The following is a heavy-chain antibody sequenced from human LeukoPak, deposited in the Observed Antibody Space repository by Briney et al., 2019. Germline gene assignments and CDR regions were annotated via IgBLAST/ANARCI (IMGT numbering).Heavy chain of an antibody. CDR1: GFTFSSYS. CDR2: ISFDGSNK. CDR3: AKVGTLAVTTEPYFDY. J-gene: IGHJ4*02. D-gene: IGHD4-17*01. Sequence: GGCLRLSCAASGFTFSSYSMHWVRQAPGMGLEWVGVISFDGSNKYYADSVKGRFTISRDNSKNTLYLQMNSLRAEDTAVYYCAKVGTLAVTTEPYFDYWGQGTLVTVSS. V-gene: IGHV3-30*18.